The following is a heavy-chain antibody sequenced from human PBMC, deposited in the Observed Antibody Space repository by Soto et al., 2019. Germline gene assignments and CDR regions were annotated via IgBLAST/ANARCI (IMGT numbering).Heavy chain of an antibody. V-gene: IGHV3-30-3*01. CDR2: ISYDGSNK. CDR3: ARGIGGYCSGGSCSPIYYYYYYGMDV. J-gene: IGHJ6*02. CDR1: GFTFSSYA. D-gene: IGHD2-15*01. Sequence: QVQLMESGGGVVQPGRSLRLSCAASGFTFSSYAMHWVRQAPGKGLEWVAVISYDGSNKYYADSVKGRFTISRDNSKNTLYLQMNSLRAEDTAVYYCARGIGGYCSGGSCSPIYYYYYYGMDVWGQGTTVTVSS.